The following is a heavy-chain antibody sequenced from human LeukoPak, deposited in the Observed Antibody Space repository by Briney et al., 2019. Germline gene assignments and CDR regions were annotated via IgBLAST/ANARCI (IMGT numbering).Heavy chain of an antibody. J-gene: IGHJ4*02. CDR1: GDSISSNSGA. D-gene: IGHD4-17*01. CDR2: TYYRSKWYN. V-gene: IGHV6-1*01. CDR3: AVDYGDLYFEY. Sequence: SQTLSLTCAISGDSISSNSGAWNWIRQSPSRGLERLGRTYYRSKWYNDYAVSVKSRITINPDASKNQFSLHLNSVTPEDAAVYYCAVDYGDLYFEYWGQGTLVTVSS.